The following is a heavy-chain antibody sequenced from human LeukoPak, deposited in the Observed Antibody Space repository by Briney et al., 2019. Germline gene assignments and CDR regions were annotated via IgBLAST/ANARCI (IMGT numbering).Heavy chain of an antibody. CDR3: AKQARYSNFWSGYLYYFDY. D-gene: IGHD3-3*01. J-gene: IGHJ4*02. V-gene: IGHV3-23*01. Sequence: GGSLRLSCAASGFTFNNYAASWVRQAPGKGLEWVSAFVGGDTTYYADSVKGRFTISRDNSRNTLYLQMNTLRVEDTAVYSCAKQARYSNFWSGYLYYFDYWGQGTLVTVSS. CDR2: FVGGDTT. CDR1: GFTFNNYA.